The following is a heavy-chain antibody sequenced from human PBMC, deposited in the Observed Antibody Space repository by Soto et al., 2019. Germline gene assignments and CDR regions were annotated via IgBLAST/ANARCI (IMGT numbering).Heavy chain of an antibody. CDR2: IYHSGST. D-gene: IGHD1-1*01. CDR3: ARDQLEGNWFDP. Sequence: SETLSLTCTVSGGSISSGDYYWSWIRQPPGKGLEWIGYIYHSGSTLYNPSLKSRVTISVDKSKNQFSLKLSSVTAADTAVYYCARDQLEGNWFDPWGQGTLVTVSS. V-gene: IGHV4-30-4*01. CDR1: GGSISSGDYY. J-gene: IGHJ5*02.